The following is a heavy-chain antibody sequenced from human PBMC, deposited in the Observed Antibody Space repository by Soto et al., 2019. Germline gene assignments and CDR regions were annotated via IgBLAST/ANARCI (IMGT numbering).Heavy chain of an antibody. J-gene: IGHJ4*02. CDR2: INPNSGNI. CDR1: GNTFTSYD. V-gene: IGHV1-8*01. CDR3: ARGRASESYYLLDY. D-gene: IGHD3-10*01. Sequence: ASVKVSCKASGNTFTSYDINWVRQATGHGLEWMGWINPNSGNIGYAQKFQGRVTMTRDTAIRTAYMEVSRLRSDDTAVYYCARGRASESYYLLDYWGQGTLVTVSS.